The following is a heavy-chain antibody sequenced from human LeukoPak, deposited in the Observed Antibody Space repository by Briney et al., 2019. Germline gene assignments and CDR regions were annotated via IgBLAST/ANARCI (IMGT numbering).Heavy chain of an antibody. CDR1: GYNFRNYG. CDR2: ITAGNGNT. V-gene: IGHV1-18*01. Sequence: ASVKVSCKASGYNFRNYGIGWVRQAPRQGLEWMGWITAGNGNTNYAQRVQGRVTMTTDTSTSTAYMELRSLRSDDTAVYFCARDSARGYSYGYNAFDIWGQGTMVTVSS. D-gene: IGHD5-18*01. J-gene: IGHJ3*02. CDR3: ARDSARGYSYGYNAFDI.